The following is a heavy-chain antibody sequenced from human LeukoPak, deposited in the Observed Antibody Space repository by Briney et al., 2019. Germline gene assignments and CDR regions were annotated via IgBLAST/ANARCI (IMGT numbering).Heavy chain of an antibody. Sequence: SETLSLTCTVSGGSISTYYWSWIRQPPGKGLEWLGYIDYSGSTNYNPSLKSRVTISVDTSKNHFSLRLSSVTAADTATYYCARVGQGCFDLWGRGTLVTVSS. V-gene: IGHV4-59*01. CDR2: IDYSGST. J-gene: IGHJ2*01. CDR1: GGSISTYY. CDR3: ARVGQGCFDL.